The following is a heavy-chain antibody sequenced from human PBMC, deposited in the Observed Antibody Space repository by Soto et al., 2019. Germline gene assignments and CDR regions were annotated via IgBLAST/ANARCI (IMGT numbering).Heavy chain of an antibody. V-gene: IGHV4-39*01. Sequence: PSETLSLTCTVSGGSISSSSYYWGWIRQPPGKGLEWIGSIYYSGSTYYNPSLKSRVTISVDTSKNQFSLKLSSVTAAGTAVYYCARGTMIVVVIRPFDYWGQGTLVTVSS. CDR3: ARGTMIVVVIRPFDY. CDR1: GGSISSSSYY. CDR2: IYYSGST. D-gene: IGHD3-22*01. J-gene: IGHJ4*02.